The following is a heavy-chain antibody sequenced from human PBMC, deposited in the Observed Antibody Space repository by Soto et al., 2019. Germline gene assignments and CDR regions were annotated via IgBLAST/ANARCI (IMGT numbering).Heavy chain of an antibody. V-gene: IGHV1-69*13. Sequence: ASVKVSCKASGGTFSSYAISWVRQAPGQGLEWMGWIIPIFGTANYAQKFQGRVTITADESTSTAYMELSSLRSEDTAVYYCARDRSRDIVVVPAAIKRYYYGMDVWGQGTTVTV. J-gene: IGHJ6*02. CDR2: IIPIFGTA. CDR1: GGTFSSYA. D-gene: IGHD2-2*02. CDR3: ARDRSRDIVVVPAAIKRYYYGMDV.